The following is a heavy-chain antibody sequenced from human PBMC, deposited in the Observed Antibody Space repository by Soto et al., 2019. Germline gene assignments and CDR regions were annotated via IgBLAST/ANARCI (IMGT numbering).Heavy chain of an antibody. CDR1: GASITSGGYS. CDR2: RFHRGNT. D-gene: IGHD2-21*02. Sequence: QLQLQESGSGLVRPSQTLSLTCVVSGASITSGGYSWTWIRQPPGKGLEWIGYRFHRGNTYYNPSLRSRVTISIDGPKNQFSLKLTSVTAADTAVYYCARGGWGRFDPWGQGILVTVSS. CDR3: ARGGWGRFDP. V-gene: IGHV4-30-2*01. J-gene: IGHJ5*02.